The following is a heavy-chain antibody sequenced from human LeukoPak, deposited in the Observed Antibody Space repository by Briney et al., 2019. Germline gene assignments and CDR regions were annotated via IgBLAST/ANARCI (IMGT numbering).Heavy chain of an antibody. Sequence: SETLSLTCTVSGGSISSYYWSWIRQPAGKGLEWIGRIYTSGSTNYNPSLKSRVTMSVDTSKNQFSLKLSSVPAADTAVYYCTRNLDTGTEGSYFDYWGQGTLVTVPS. CDR2: IYTSGST. D-gene: IGHD6-13*01. J-gene: IGHJ4*02. CDR1: GGSISSYY. CDR3: TRNLDTGTEGSYFDY. V-gene: IGHV4-4*07.